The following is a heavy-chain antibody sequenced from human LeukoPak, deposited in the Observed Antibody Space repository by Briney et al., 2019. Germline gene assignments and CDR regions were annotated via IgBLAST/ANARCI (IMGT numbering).Heavy chain of an antibody. CDR2: VYYSGST. CDR3: ARHSSEYGDYVFDY. V-gene: IGHV4-39*01. CDR1: GGSISSRSYY. J-gene: IGHJ4*02. Sequence: PSDTLSLTCTVSGGSISSRSYYWGWLRQPPGKGLEWIGSVYYSGSTYYNPSLKSRLTISVDASSNHFSLKLSSVTAADTAVYYCARHSSEYGDYVFDYWGQGTLVTVSS. D-gene: IGHD4-17*01.